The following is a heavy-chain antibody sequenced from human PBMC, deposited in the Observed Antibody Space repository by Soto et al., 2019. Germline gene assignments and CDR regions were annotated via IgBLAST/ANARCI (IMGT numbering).Heavy chain of an antibody. Sequence: QVQLVHSGAEVKRPGSSVNVSCKASGDTFNFYSINWVRQAPGLGLEWMGRVNPIVSMSNYAQKFQGRVTMTADKSTSTAYMELSSLRCEDTAIYYCASSYGSGYRAFDYWGQGALVTVSS. J-gene: IGHJ4*02. V-gene: IGHV1-69*02. CDR1: GDTFNFYS. CDR2: VNPIVSMS. CDR3: ASSYGSGYRAFDY. D-gene: IGHD3-10*01.